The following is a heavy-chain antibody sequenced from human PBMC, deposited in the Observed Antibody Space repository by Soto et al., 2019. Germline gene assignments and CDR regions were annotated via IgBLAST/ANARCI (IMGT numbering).Heavy chain of an antibody. CDR2: INSNGRNK. Sequence: GGSLRLSCSASGFTFSNSAMHWVRQTPGRGLQYLAFINSNGRNKFYGDSVKGRFTVSRDNAKNTLYLQMSSLRVDDTARYFYVRASEPHPYGSGSYPPYWGPGTQVTVSS. V-gene: IGHV3-64D*06. CDR3: VRASEPHPYGSGSYPPY. CDR1: GFTFSNSA. J-gene: IGHJ4*01. D-gene: IGHD3-10*01.